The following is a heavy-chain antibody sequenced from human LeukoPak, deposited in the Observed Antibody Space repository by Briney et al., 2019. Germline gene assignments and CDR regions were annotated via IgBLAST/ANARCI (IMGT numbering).Heavy chain of an antibody. Sequence: GGSLRLSCAASGFSVSGYYMSWVRQAPGRGLEWVSVIYSGGDTSYVDSVKCRFTVSRDNAKNTVDLHMNGLRPEDTAFYYCARGFFNFEDWGRGTLVTVSS. CDR3: ARGFFNFED. D-gene: IGHD3-3*01. V-gene: IGHV3-66*02. J-gene: IGHJ4*02. CDR1: GFSVSGYY. CDR2: IYSGGDT.